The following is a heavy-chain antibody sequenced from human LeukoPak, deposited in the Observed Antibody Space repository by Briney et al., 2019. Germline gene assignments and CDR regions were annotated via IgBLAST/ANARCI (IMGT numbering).Heavy chain of an antibody. CDR2: ISGSGGST. D-gene: IGHD1-1*01. CDR3: ARGVEGWNGDWFDP. CDR1: GFTFSSYG. Sequence: GGSLRLSCAASGFTFSSYGMSWVRQAPGKGLEWVSAISGSGGSTYYADSVKGRFTISRDNAKNTLYLQMNSLRAEDTAVYYCARGVEGWNGDWFDPWGQGTLVTVSS. V-gene: IGHV3-23*01. J-gene: IGHJ5*02.